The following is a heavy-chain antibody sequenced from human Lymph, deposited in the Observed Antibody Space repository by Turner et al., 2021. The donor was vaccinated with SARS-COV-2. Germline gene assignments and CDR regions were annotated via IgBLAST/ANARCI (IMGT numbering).Heavy chain of an antibody. Sequence: QVQLVQSGAEVKRPGSSVKVSCKASGGTFSSYAISWVRQAPGQGLEWMGGIIPIFGTTNYAQKFQGRVTITADESTSTSYMELSSLKSAGTAVYYCARNLGYDSSGFYYDYWGQGSLVTVSS. J-gene: IGHJ4*02. CDR1: GGTFSSYA. D-gene: IGHD3-22*01. CDR3: ARNLGYDSSGFYYDY. V-gene: IGHV1-69*01. CDR2: IIPIFGTT.